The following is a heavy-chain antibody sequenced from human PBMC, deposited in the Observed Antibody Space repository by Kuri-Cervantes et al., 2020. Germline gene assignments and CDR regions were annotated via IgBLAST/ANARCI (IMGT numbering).Heavy chain of an antibody. D-gene: IGHD3-9*01. CDR3: ARDGTDYDILTGHLGMNWFDP. V-gene: IGHV3-30*01. CDR2: ISYDGSNK. Sequence: GGSLRLSCAASGFTFSSYAIHWVRQAPGKGLEWVAVISYDGSNKYYADSVKGRFTISRDNCKNTLYLQMNSLRAEDMAVYYCARDGTDYDILTGHLGMNWFDPWGQGTLVTVSS. J-gene: IGHJ5*02. CDR1: GFTFSSYA.